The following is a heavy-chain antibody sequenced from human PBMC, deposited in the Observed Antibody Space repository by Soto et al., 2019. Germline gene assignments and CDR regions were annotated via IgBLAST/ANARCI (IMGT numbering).Heavy chain of an antibody. Sequence: TGGSLRLSCAASGFTFSSYGMHWVRQAPGKGLEWVAVISYDGSNKYYADSVKGRFTISRDNSKNTLYLQMNSLRAEDTAVYYCAKSHSRGVINLSLYNWFDPWGQGTLVTVSS. J-gene: IGHJ5*02. CDR2: ISYDGSNK. CDR3: AKSHSRGVINLSLYNWFDP. D-gene: IGHD3-10*01. V-gene: IGHV3-30*18. CDR1: GFTFSSYG.